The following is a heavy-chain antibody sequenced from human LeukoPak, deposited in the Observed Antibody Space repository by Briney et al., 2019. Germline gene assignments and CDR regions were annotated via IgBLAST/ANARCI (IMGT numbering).Heavy chain of an antibody. D-gene: IGHD4-17*01. CDR2: INHSGST. CDR3: ARGRTVHYYYYYYGMDV. CDR1: GGSFSGYY. J-gene: IGHJ6*02. V-gene: IGHV4-34*01. Sequence: SETLSLTCAVYGGSFSGYYWSCIRQPPGKGLEWIGEINHSGSTNYNPSLKSRVTISVDTSKNQFSLKLSSVTAADTAVYYCARGRTVHYYYYYYGMDVWGQGTTVTVSS.